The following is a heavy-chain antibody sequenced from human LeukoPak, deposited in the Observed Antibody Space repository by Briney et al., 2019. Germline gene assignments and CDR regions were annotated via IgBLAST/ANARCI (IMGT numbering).Heavy chain of an antibody. CDR3: ARKYSSSRHRRYYGMDV. CDR2: INHSGST. D-gene: IGHD6-13*01. V-gene: IGHV4-34*01. CDR1: GRSFSGYY. J-gene: IGHJ6*02. Sequence: PSETLSLTCAVYGRSFSGYYWRWIRPPPGKGLAWIGEINHSGSTNYNPSLKSRATLSVDTSNNQFSLKLSAVTAADTAVYYCARKYSSSRHRRYYGMDVWGQGTTVTVSS.